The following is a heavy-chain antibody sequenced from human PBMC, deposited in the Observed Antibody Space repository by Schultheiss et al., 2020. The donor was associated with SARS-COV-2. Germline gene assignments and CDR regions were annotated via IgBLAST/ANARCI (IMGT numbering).Heavy chain of an antibody. V-gene: IGHV1-46*01. CDR1: GYTFTSYY. Sequence: ASVKVSCKASGYTFTSYYMHWVRQAPGQGLEWMGIINPSGGSTSYAQKFQGRVTMTTDTSTSTAYMELRSLRSDDTAVYYCARDHDLRDIVVVVAARVNWFDPWGQGTLVTVSS. CDR2: INPSGGST. D-gene: IGHD2-15*01. CDR3: ARDHDLRDIVVVVAARVNWFDP. J-gene: IGHJ5*02.